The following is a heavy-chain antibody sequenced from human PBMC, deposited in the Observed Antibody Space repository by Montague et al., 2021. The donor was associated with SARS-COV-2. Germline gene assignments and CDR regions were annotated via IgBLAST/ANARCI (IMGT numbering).Heavy chain of an antibody. CDR1: IGSISRYC. CDR2: IQTSGST. Sequence: TLSLTCTVSIGSISRYCYYWIWIPPPAGMELEWIGRIQTSGSTNYNLSLKSRVTISVDTSKNQFSLKLSSVTAADTAVYYCARDGYRSSRNWLYWFHPWGQGTLVTVSS. J-gene: IGHJ5*02. D-gene: IGHD6-13*01. V-gene: IGHV4-61*02. CDR3: ARDGYRSSRNWLYWFHP.